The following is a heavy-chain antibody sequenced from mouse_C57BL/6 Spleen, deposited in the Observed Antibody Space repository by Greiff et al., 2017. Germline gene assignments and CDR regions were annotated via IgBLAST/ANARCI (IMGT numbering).Heavy chain of an antibody. D-gene: IGHD1-1*02. J-gene: IGHJ3*01. CDR1: GYTFTSYW. Sequence: QVQLQQPGAELVKPGASVKLSCKASGYTFTSYWMHWVKQRPGQGLEWIGMIHPNSGSTNYNEKFKSKATLTVDKSSSTAYMQLSSLTSVDSSVYYCARFLGSYEGAWFAYWGQGTLVTVSA. V-gene: IGHV1-64*01. CDR2: IHPNSGST. CDR3: ARFLGSYEGAWFAY.